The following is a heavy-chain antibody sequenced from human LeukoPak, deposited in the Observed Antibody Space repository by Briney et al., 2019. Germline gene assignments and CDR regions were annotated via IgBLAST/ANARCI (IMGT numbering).Heavy chain of an antibody. CDR1: GFTFSSYG. V-gene: IGHV3-33*01. J-gene: IGHJ4*02. Sequence: GGSLRLSCAASGFTFSSYGMHWVRQAPGKGLEWVAVIWYDGSNKYYADSVKGRFTISRDNSKNTLYLQMNSLRAEDTAVYYCARGGLRYFDWLLYEYYFDYWGQGTLVTVSS. CDR2: IWYDGSNK. CDR3: ARGGLRYFDWLLYEYYFDY. D-gene: IGHD3-9*01.